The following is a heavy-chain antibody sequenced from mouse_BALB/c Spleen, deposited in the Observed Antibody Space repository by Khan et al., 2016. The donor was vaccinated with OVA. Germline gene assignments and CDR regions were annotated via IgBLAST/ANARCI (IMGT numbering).Heavy chain of an antibody. CDR3: AKNYASLFAY. V-gene: IGHV1-77*01. CDR1: GYTFTDYV. J-gene: IGHJ3*01. CDR2: IYPGSGNS. Sequence: QVQLQQSGPELVKPGASVKMSCKASGYTFTDYVINWVKQRSGQGLEWIGEIYPGSGNSYYSEKFKGKATLTADKSSSTAYMQLSSLTFEDSAVYFCAKNYASLFAYWGQGTLVTVSA. D-gene: IGHD1-1*02.